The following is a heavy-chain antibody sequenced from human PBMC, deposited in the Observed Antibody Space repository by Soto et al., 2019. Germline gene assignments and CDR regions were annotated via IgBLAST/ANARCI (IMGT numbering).Heavy chain of an antibody. Sequence: PGGSLRLSCAASGFTFSSYGMHWVRQAPGKGLEWVAVIWYDGSNKYYADSVKGRFTISRDNSKNTLYLQMNSLRAEDTAVYYCARDQIANPTVLCWFDPWGQGTLVTVSS. CDR2: IWYDGSNK. CDR3: ARDQIANPTVLCWFDP. CDR1: GFTFSSYG. J-gene: IGHJ5*02. V-gene: IGHV3-33*01. D-gene: IGHD2-15*01.